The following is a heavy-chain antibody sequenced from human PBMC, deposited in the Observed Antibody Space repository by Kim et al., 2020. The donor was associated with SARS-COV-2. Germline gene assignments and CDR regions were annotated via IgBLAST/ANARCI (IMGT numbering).Heavy chain of an antibody. CDR1: GFTFSDYM. J-gene: IGHJ6*02. V-gene: IGHV3-21*06. Sequence: GGSLRLSCAASGFTFSDYMMNWVRQAPGKGLEWVSSIDGSSSYMSYADSMKGRFTVSRDNAKNSLYLEMNSLRVEDTAVYFCARDIAGYYYGMDVWGQGT. CDR3: ARDIAGYYYGMDV. D-gene: IGHD6-13*01. CDR2: IDGSSSYM.